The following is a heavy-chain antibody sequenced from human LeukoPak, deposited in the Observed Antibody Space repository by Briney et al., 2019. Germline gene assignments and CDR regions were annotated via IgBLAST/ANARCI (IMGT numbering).Heavy chain of an antibody. D-gene: IGHD2-8*01. J-gene: IGHJ5*02. V-gene: IGHV1-18*01. Sequence: ASVKVSCKASGYIFATYGISRVRQAPGQGLEWMGWISTNKGNINYAQRLQGRVTMTADTSTSTAYMELRSLRSDDTAIYYCVRDIQWRFDPWGQGTLVTVSS. CDR1: GYIFATYG. CDR2: ISTNKGNI. CDR3: VRDIQWRFDP.